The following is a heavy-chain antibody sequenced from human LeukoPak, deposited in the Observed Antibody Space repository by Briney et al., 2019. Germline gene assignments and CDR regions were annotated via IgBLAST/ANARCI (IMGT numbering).Heavy chain of an antibody. D-gene: IGHD6-19*01. CDR3: ARDKGGQWLARGAFDI. Sequence: SETLSLTCTVSGGSISSYYRSWIRQPPGKGLEWIGYIYYSGSTNYNPSLKSRVTISVDTSKNQFSLKLSSVTAADTAVYYCARDKGGQWLARGAFDIWGQGTMVTVSS. CDR2: IYYSGST. CDR1: GGSISSYY. J-gene: IGHJ3*02. V-gene: IGHV4-59*01.